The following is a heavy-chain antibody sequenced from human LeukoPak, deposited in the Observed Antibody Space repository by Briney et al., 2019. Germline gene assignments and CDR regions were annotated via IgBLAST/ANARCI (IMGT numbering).Heavy chain of an antibody. CDR1: GDSISSSTYY. CDR3: ARGEWELDAFDI. V-gene: IGHV4-39*07. CDR2: IYYSGST. Sequence: PSETLSLTCTVSGDSISSSTYYWDWIRQPPGKGLEWIGSIYYSGSTYYNPSLKSRVTMSVDTSKNQFSLKLSSVTAADTAVYYCARGEWELDAFDIWGQGTMVTVSS. J-gene: IGHJ3*02. D-gene: IGHD1-26*01.